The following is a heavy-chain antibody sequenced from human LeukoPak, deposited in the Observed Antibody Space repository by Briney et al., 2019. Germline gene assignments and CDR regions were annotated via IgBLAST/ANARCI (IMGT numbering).Heavy chain of an antibody. V-gene: IGHV4-61*02. J-gene: IGHJ4*02. Sequence: SQTLSLTCTVSGGSINSGDDYWNWLRQPAGKRLEWIGRIFASGKTNYNPSLKSRVTISVDTSKNQFSLKLTSVTAADTAIYYCARGYDSRGYMILGFHYWGQGTLATVSS. CDR1: GGSINSGDDY. CDR2: IFASGKT. D-gene: IGHD3-22*01. CDR3: ARGYDSRGYMILGFHY.